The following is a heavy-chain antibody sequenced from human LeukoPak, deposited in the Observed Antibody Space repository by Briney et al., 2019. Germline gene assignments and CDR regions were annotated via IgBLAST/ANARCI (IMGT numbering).Heavy chain of an antibody. CDR3: ARDRHRGEMATLAQFDY. CDR1: GGNFSSYA. Sequence: SVKVSCKASGGNFSSYAISWVRQAPGQGLEWMGGIIPIFGTANYAQKFQGRVTITTDESTSTAYMELSSLRSEDTAVYYCARDRHRGEMATLAQFDYWGQGTLVTVSS. V-gene: IGHV1-69*05. J-gene: IGHJ4*02. CDR2: IIPIFGTA. D-gene: IGHD5-24*01.